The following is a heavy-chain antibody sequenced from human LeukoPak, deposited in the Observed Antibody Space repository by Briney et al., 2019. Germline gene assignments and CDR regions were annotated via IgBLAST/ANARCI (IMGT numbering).Heavy chain of an antibody. D-gene: IGHD5-12*01. CDR1: GFIFSSYA. V-gene: IGHV3-30*04. J-gene: IGHJ4*02. CDR3: ARGRYSGYDSGYFDY. CDR2: ISYDGGNT. Sequence: GRSLRLSCGASGFIFSSYALHWVRQAPGKGLEWVAAISYDGGNTYYADSVKGRFTISRDNSKNTLYLQMESLRAEGTAVYYCARGRYSGYDSGYFDYWGQGTLVTVSS.